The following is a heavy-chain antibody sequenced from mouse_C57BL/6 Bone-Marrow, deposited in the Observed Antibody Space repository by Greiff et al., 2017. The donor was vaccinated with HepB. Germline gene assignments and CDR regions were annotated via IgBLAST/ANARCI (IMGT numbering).Heavy chain of an antibody. Sequence: QVQLQQSGAELVRPGTSVKVSCKASGYAFTNYLIEWVKQRPGQGLEWIGVINPGSGGTNYNEKFKGKATLTADESSSTAYMQLSSLTSEDSAVYFCGGYYGYFDVWGTGTTVTVSS. D-gene: IGHD2-2*01. CDR2: INPGSGGT. CDR3: GGYYGYFDV. CDR1: GYAFTNYL. V-gene: IGHV1-54*01. J-gene: IGHJ1*03.